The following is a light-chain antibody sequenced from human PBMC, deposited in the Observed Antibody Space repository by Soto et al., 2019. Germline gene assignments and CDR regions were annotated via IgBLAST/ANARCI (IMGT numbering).Light chain of an antibody. V-gene: IGKV3-20*01. Sequence: EIVLTQSPGTLSLSPGERATLSCRASQSVRSRYLAWYRQKPGQAPRLLIYGSSSRPPGIPDRVSGSGSGTEFTLTISRLEPEDFAVYYCQQYGTSPQTFGQGTKVEIK. CDR1: QSVRSRY. CDR2: GSS. J-gene: IGKJ1*01. CDR3: QQYGTSPQT.